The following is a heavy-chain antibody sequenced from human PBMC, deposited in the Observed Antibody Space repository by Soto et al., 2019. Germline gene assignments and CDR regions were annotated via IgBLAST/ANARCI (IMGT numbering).Heavy chain of an antibody. D-gene: IGHD3-3*01. CDR3: AKESAIFGVVIAYNWFDP. CDR2: ISYDGSSK. Sequence: PGGSLRLSCAASGFTFSSYGMHWVRQAPGKGLEWVAVISYDGSSKYYADSVKGRFTISRDNSKNTLYLQMNSLRAEDTAVYYCAKESAIFGVVIAYNWFDPWGQGT. V-gene: IGHV3-30*18. CDR1: GFTFSSYG. J-gene: IGHJ5*02.